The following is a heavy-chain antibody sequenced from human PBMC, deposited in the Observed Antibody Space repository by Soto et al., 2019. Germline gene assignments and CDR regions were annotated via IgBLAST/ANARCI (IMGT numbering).Heavy chain of an antibody. CDR2: INPNSGGT. J-gene: IGHJ5*02. D-gene: IGHD6-6*01. V-gene: IGHV1-2*04. Sequence: ASVTVSCQASGYTFTGYYMHWVRQAPGQGLEWMGWINPNSGGTNYAQKFQGWVTMTRDTSISTAYMELSRLRSDDTAVYYCAREAARQVPTTHNWFDPWGQGTLVTVSS. CDR3: AREAARQVPTTHNWFDP. CDR1: GYTFTGYY.